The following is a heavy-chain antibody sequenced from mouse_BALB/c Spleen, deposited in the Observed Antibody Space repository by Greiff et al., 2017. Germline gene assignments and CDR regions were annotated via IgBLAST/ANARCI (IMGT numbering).Heavy chain of an antibody. D-gene: IGHD2-10*02. V-gene: IGHV5-12-2*01. J-gene: IGHJ4*01. Sequence: EVQLFESGGGLVQPGGSLKLSCAASGFTFSSYTMSWVRQTPEKRLEWVAYISNGGGSTYYPDTVKGRFTISRDNAKNTLYLQMSSLKSEDTAMYYCARGYGNYVAMDYWGQGTSVTVSS. CDR1: GFTFSSYT. CDR3: ARGYGNYVAMDY. CDR2: ISNGGGST.